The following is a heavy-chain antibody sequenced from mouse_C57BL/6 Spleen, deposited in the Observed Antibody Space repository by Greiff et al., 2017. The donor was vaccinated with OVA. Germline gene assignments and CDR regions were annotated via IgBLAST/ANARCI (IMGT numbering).Heavy chain of an antibody. J-gene: IGHJ2*01. CDR1: GYTFTSYW. CDR3: ASEAHYYGSSPVDY. D-gene: IGHD1-1*01. CDR2: IDPYSGGT. V-gene: IGHV1-72*01. Sequence: QVQLQQPGAELVKPGASVKLSCKASGYTFTSYWMHWVKQRPGRGLEWIGRIDPYSGGTKYNEKFKSKATLTVDKPSSTAYMQLSSLTSEDSAVYYCASEAHYYGSSPVDYWGQGTTLTVSS.